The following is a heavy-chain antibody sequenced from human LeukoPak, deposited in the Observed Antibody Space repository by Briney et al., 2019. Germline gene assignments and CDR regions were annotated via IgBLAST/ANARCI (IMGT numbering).Heavy chain of an antibody. D-gene: IGHD2-8*01. J-gene: IGHJ4*02. Sequence: PSETLSLTCAVYGGSFSGYYWSWIRQPPGKGLEWIGEINHSGSTNYNPSLKSRVTISVDTSKNQFSLKLSSVTAADTAVYYCARVDEKWYYFDYWGQGTLVTVSS. CDR1: GGSFSGYY. V-gene: IGHV4-34*01. CDR3: ARVDEKWYYFDY. CDR2: INHSGST.